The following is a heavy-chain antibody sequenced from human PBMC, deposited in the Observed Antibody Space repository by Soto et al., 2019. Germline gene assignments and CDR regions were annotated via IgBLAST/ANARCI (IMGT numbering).Heavy chain of an antibody. CDR2: IYYSGST. V-gene: IGHV4-61*01. Sequence: SETLSLTCTVSGGSVSSGSYYWSWIRQPPGKGLEWIGYIYYSGSTNYNSSLKSRVTISVDTSKNQFSLKLSSVTAADTAVYYCARVGFSRYCSSTSCHRDFDYWGQGTLVTVSS. D-gene: IGHD2-2*01. CDR1: GGSVSSGSYY. J-gene: IGHJ4*02. CDR3: ARVGFSRYCSSTSCHRDFDY.